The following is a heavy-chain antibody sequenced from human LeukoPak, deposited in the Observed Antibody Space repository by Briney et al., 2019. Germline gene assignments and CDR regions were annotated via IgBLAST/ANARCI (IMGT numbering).Heavy chain of an antibody. CDR1: GGSISSTTYY. Sequence: NPSETLSPTCSVSGGSISSTTYYWGWIRQPTGKGLEWIGSVYYSGSTADNPSIKSRVTIFVDTSKNQFSLKLISVTAADTSVYYCARHWAQSGGGSYYFDYWGQGILVTVSS. D-gene: IGHD1-26*01. J-gene: IGHJ4*02. CDR2: VYYSGST. V-gene: IGHV4-39*01. CDR3: ARHWAQSGGGSYYFDY.